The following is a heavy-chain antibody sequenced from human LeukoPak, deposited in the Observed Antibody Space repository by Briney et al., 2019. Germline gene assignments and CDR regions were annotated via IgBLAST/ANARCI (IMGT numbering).Heavy chain of an antibody. J-gene: IGHJ6*03. CDR3: ARDWRYCSSTSCYVPGGYYYYYYMDV. Sequence: KPVGALRLSCAASGSTFSSYSMNRVRQAPGKGLEWVSSISSSSSYIYYADSLKGRFTISRDNAKNSLYLQMNSLGAEDTAVYYCARDWRYCSSTSCYVPGGYYYYYYMDVWGKGTTVTISS. CDR2: ISSSSSYI. V-gene: IGHV3-21*01. D-gene: IGHD2-2*01. CDR1: GSTFSSYS.